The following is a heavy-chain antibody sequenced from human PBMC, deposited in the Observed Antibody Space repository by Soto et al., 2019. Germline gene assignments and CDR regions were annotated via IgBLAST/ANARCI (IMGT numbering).Heavy chain of an antibody. CDR1: GFTFNSHR. V-gene: IGHV3-21*02. Sequence: EMQLVASGGGLVKAGGSLRLSCTASGFTFNSHRLSWVRQAPGKGLEWVSAISPTVSDASYSDAVKGRFSISRDNAKNSLFLQMNTLTAEDTGLYYCVRASRYYDGREFFDFWGQGALVIVSS. J-gene: IGHJ4*02. CDR3: VRASRYYDGREFFDF. D-gene: IGHD3-16*01. CDR2: ISPTVSDA.